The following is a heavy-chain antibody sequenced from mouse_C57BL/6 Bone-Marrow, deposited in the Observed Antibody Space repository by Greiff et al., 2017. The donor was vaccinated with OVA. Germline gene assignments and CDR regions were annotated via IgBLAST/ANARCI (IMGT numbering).Heavy chain of an antibody. Sequence: VQLQQSGPELVKPGASVKISCKASGYSFTSYYIHWVKQRPGQGLEWIGWIYPGSGNTKYNEKFKGKATLTADTSSSTTYMQRSRLTSEVSAVYYCARWGSPLYAMDYWGQGTSVTVSS. CDR1: GYSFTSYY. CDR2: IYPGSGNT. CDR3: ARWGSPLYAMDY. J-gene: IGHJ4*01. V-gene: IGHV1-66*01.